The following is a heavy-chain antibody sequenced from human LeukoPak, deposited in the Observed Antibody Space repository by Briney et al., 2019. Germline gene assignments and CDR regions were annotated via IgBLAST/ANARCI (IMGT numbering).Heavy chain of an antibody. CDR2: IYYSGTT. Sequence: SETLSLTCIVSGGSISSSSYYWGWIRQPPGKGLEWIGYIYYSGTTNYNPSLKSRVTISVDTSKNQFSLKVNSVTAADTAVYYCVRSKSGTYGWFDPWGQGTLVTVSS. CDR3: VRSKSGTYGWFDP. J-gene: IGHJ5*02. CDR1: GGSISSSSYY. D-gene: IGHD4-17*01. V-gene: IGHV4-61*05.